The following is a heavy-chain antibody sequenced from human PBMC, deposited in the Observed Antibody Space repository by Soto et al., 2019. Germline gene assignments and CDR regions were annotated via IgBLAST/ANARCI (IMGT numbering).Heavy chain of an antibody. CDR3: ARAPTWDDILTGHYVAGKNWFDP. Sequence: TSETLSRTCTVSGGSISSGDYYWSWIRQPPGKGLEWIVYIYYSGSTYYNPSLKSRVTISVDTSKNQFSLKLSSVTAADTAVYYCARAPTWDDILTGHYVAGKNWFDPWGQGTLVTVSS. J-gene: IGHJ5*02. CDR2: IYYSGST. V-gene: IGHV4-30-4*01. D-gene: IGHD3-9*01. CDR1: GGSISSGDYY.